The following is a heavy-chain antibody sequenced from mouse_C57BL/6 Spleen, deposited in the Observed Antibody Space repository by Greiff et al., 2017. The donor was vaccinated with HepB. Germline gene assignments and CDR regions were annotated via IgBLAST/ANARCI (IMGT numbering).Heavy chain of an antibody. Sequence: QVQLKQSGAELVRPGASVTLSCKASGYTFTDYEMHWVKQTPVHGLEWIGAIDPETGGTAYNQKFKGKAILTADKSSSTAYMELRSLTSEDSAVYYCTRMDYDPFAYWGQGTLVTVSA. J-gene: IGHJ3*01. D-gene: IGHD2-4*01. CDR2: IDPETGGT. V-gene: IGHV1-15*01. CDR1: GYTFTDYE. CDR3: TRMDYDPFAY.